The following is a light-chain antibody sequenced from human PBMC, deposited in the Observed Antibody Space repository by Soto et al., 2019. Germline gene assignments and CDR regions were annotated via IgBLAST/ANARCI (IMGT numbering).Light chain of an antibody. J-gene: IGKJ1*01. V-gene: IGKV1-5*03. CDR2: KAS. Sequence: DIQMTQSPSTLSASVGDRVTITCRASQSISSWLAWYQQKPGKAPKLLIYKASSLESGVPSRFSGSGSGTEVPLTISSLQPDDLATYYCQQYNSFPTFGQGTKVQIK. CDR1: QSISSW. CDR3: QQYNSFPT.